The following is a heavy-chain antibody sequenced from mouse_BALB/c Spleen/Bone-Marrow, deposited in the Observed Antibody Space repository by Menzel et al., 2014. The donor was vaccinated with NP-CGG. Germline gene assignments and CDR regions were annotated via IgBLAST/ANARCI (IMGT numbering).Heavy chain of an antibody. CDR1: GYTFTNYW. Sequence: VQLQQSGAELVKPGASVKLSCEASGYTFTNYWMHWVNQRPGQGLEWIGEINPTNGRSNYNEKFKSKATLTVDKSSSTDYMQLSSLTSEDSAVYYCARRGDYYGAMDYWGQGASVTVSS. J-gene: IGHJ4*01. D-gene: IGHD1-1*01. V-gene: IGHV1S81*02. CDR3: ARRGDYYGAMDY. CDR2: INPTNGRS.